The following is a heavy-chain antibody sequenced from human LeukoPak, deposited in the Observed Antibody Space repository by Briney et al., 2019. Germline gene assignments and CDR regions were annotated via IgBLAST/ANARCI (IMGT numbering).Heavy chain of an antibody. D-gene: IGHD5-24*01. CDR3: ARGRRDGYSLGY. CDR1: GFNVTTNY. CDR2: IYSGGTT. J-gene: IGHJ4*02. Sequence: GGSLRLSCAASGFNVTTNYMSWVRQAPGKGLEWVSVIYSGGTTYYADSVKGRFTISRDISKNTLSLQMNSLRAEDTAVYYCARGRRDGYSLGYWGQGTLVAVSS. V-gene: IGHV3-53*01.